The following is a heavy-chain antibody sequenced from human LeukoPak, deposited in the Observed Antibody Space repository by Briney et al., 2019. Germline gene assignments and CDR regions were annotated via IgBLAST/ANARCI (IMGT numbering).Heavy chain of an antibody. J-gene: IGHJ4*02. V-gene: IGHV4-34*01. CDR2: INHSGST. CDR1: GGSFSGYY. CDR3: ASGDCSSTSCYNY. Sequence: SETLSLTCAVYGGSFSGYYWSWIRQPPGKGLEWIGEINHSGSTNYNPSLKSRVTISVDTSKNQFSLKLSSVTAADTAVYYCASGDCSSTSCYNYWGQGTLVTVSS. D-gene: IGHD2-2*02.